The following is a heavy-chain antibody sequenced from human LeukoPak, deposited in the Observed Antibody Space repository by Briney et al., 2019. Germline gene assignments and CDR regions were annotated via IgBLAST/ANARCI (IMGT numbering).Heavy chain of an antibody. D-gene: IGHD3-22*01. V-gene: IGHV1-18*01. Sequence: ASVKVSCKASGYTLTSYGISWVRQAPGQGLEWMGWISAYNGNTNYAQKLQGRVTMTTDTSTSTAYMELRSLRSDDTAVYYCARAYDSSGYYYSGYWGQGTLVTVSS. J-gene: IGHJ4*02. CDR3: ARAYDSSGYYYSGY. CDR2: ISAYNGNT. CDR1: GYTLTSYG.